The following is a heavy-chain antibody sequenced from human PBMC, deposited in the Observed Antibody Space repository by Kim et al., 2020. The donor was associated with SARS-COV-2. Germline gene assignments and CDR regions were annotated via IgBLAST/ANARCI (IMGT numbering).Heavy chain of an antibody. D-gene: IGHD2-2*01. J-gene: IGHJ6*02. CDR2: IKQDGSEK. CDR3: ARGDLGYCSSTSCYYYGMDV. Sequence: GGSLRLSCAASGFTFSSYWMSWVRQAPGKGLEWVANIKQDGSEKYYVDSVKGRFTISRDNAKNSLYLQMNSLRAEDTAVYYCARGDLGYCSSTSCYYYGMDVWGQGTTVTVSS. CDR1: GFTFSSYW. V-gene: IGHV3-7*01.